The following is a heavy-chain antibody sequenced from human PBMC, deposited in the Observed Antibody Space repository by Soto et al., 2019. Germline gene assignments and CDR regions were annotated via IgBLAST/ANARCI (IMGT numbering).Heavy chain of an antibody. CDR1: GGTFSSYA. J-gene: IGHJ4*02. D-gene: IGHD3-22*01. CDR3: ARGLIYDSSGQFPFRIDY. V-gene: IGHV1-69*13. CDR2: IIPIFGTA. Sequence: SVKVSCKASGGTFSSYAISWVRQAPGQGLEWMGGIIPIFGTANYAQKFQGRVTITADESTSAAYMELSSLRSEDTAVYYCARGLIYDSSGQFPFRIDYWGQGTLVTVSS.